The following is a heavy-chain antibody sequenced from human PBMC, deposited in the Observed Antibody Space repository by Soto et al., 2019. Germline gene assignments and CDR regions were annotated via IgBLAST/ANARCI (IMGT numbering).Heavy chain of an antibody. V-gene: IGHV3-74*01. CDR3: AKDLDEANGGSYPYFDY. D-gene: IGHD1-26*01. J-gene: IGHJ4*02. Sequence: GSLRLSCAASGFIFSSYWMHWVRQAPGKGPVWVGRINGDGRNTRYTDSVKGRFTISRDNSKNTLYLQMNSLRAEDTAVYYCAKDLDEANGGSYPYFDYWGQGTLVTVSS. CDR2: INGDGRNT. CDR1: GFIFSSYW.